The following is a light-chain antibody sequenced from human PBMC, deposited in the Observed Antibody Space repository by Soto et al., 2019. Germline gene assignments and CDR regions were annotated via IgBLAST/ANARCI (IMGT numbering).Light chain of an antibody. CDR1: SYDVGGYNF. V-gene: IGLV2-14*01. CDR3: SSYTSGSTLVV. J-gene: IGLJ2*01. CDR2: EVS. Sequence: QSALTQPASVSGSPGQSITISCTGTSYDVGGYNFVSWYQQHPGKAPKLMLYEVSHRPSGVSNRFSGSKSGNTASLTISGLQAEDEADYYCSSYTSGSTLVVFGGGTRLTVL.